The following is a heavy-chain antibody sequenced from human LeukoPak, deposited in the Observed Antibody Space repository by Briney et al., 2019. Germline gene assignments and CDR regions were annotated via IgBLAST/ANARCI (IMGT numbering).Heavy chain of an antibody. Sequence: PGGSLRLSCAASGFTFSSYSMNWVRQAPGKGLEWVSSISSSSSYIYYADSVKGRFTISRDNAKNSLYLQINSLRAEDTAVYYCARVHAVAGRGYWGQGTLVTVSS. V-gene: IGHV3-21*01. CDR2: ISSSSSYI. D-gene: IGHD6-19*01. CDR1: GFTFSSYS. CDR3: ARVHAVAGRGY. J-gene: IGHJ4*02.